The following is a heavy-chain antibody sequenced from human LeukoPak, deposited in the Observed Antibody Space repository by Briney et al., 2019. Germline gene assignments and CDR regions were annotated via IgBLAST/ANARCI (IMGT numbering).Heavy chain of an antibody. Sequence: PSETLSLTCTVSGASIITYYWSWIRQSPGKGLESIGHIYYTGSTTYNPSLKSRVTISVDMSNNQFSLELRSVTAADTAVYYCAKGKGGMDVWGKGTTVTVSS. J-gene: IGHJ6*03. CDR1: GASIITYY. CDR3: AKGKGGMDV. V-gene: IGHV4-59*01. CDR2: IYYTGST.